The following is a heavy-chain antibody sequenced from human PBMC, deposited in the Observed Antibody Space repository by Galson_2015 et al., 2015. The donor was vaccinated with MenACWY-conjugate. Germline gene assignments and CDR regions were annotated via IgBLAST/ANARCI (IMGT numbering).Heavy chain of an antibody. CDR2: VTGSGDTT. CDR1: GFTFSNQG. V-gene: IGHV3-23*01. CDR3: AKMQGYFDY. J-gene: IGHJ4*02. Sequence: SLRLSCAASGFTFSNQGMSWVRRAPGKGLEWVSAVTGSGDTTYYADSVKGRFTISRDNSKNTLFLHMNSLRAEDTAVYYCAKMQGYFDYWGQGTLVTISS.